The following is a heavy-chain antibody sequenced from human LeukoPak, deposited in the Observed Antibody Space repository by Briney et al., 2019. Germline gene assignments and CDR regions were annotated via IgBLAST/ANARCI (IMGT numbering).Heavy chain of an antibody. D-gene: IGHD6-19*01. J-gene: IGHJ4*02. CDR1: GGSISSYY. CDR3: ARVGSGSFDY. CDR2: VYYSGNT. Sequence: KSSETLSLTCAVSGGSISSYYWTWLRQPPGKGLEWIGYVYYSGNTNYNPSLKSRVTISMDTSKNQFSLSLSSVTAADTAVYYCARVGSGSFDYWGQGTLVTVSS. V-gene: IGHV4-59*12.